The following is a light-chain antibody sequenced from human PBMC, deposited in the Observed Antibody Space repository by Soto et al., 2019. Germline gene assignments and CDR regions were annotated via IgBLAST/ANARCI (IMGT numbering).Light chain of an antibody. V-gene: IGKV3-11*01. CDR3: QQRSKFLWT. CDR1: QSVSSY. J-gene: IGKJ1*01. Sequence: EIVLTQSPATLSLSPGERATLSCRASQSVSSYLAWNQQKPGQAPRLLMYDTSNRAPGIPARFSGSGSGTDFTLTISSLEPEDFAAYFCQQRSKFLWTFGQGTKVDI. CDR2: DTS.